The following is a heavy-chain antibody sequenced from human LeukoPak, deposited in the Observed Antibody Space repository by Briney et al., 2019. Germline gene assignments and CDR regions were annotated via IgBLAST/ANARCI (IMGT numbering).Heavy chain of an antibody. CDR1: GGSVTKYY. V-gene: IGHV4-59*02. CDR3: ARDLFPINWFES. CDR2: IFHTGIT. D-gene: IGHD2-2*02. J-gene: IGHJ5*01. Sequence: SETLSLTCTLSGGSVTKYYWHWIRQAPGKGLEWIGFIFHTGITNYNPSLKSRVTISVDTSKNQFSLKLTSVTAADTAVYFCARDLFPINWFESWGQGTLVTVSS.